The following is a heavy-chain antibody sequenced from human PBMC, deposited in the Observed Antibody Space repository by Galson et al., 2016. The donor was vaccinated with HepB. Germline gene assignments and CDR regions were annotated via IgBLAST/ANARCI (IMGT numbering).Heavy chain of an antibody. V-gene: IGHV3-30*18. D-gene: IGHD3-10*01. CDR1: AFTFSTYG. CDR2: ISYDGSKK. Sequence: SLRLSCAASAFTFSTYGMHWVRQAPGKGLEWVAVISYDGSKKYYADSVKGRFTISRDNSKNTLYLQMNSLRTEDTAVYYCAKDPNYYGSGSYYFDYWGQGTLVTVSS. J-gene: IGHJ4*02. CDR3: AKDPNYYGSGSYYFDY.